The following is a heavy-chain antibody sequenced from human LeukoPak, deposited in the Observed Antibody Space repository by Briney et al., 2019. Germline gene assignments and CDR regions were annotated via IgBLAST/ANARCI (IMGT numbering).Heavy chain of an antibody. Sequence: VSVKVSCKASGYTFTGYYMHWVRQAPGQGLEWMGWINPNSGGTNYAQKFQGRVTMTRDTSISTAYMELSRLRSDDTAVYYCAREGLTMVRGVIITGFDYWGQGTLVAVSS. CDR3: AREGLTMVRGVIITGFDY. D-gene: IGHD3-10*01. CDR1: GYTFTGYY. CDR2: INPNSGGT. J-gene: IGHJ4*02. V-gene: IGHV1-2*02.